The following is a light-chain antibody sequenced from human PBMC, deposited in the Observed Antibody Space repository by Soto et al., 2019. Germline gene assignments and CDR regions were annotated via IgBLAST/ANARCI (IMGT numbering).Light chain of an antibody. CDR3: QQYGSSRT. Sequence: EVVLTQSPGTLSVSPGERATLSCRASESVSTNLAWYQHKPGQAPWLLIYGASTRATGVPARFSGGGSGTEFTLTISSLQSEDFAVYFCQQYGSSRTFGQGTRVDIK. V-gene: IGKV3-15*01. J-gene: IGKJ1*01. CDR1: ESVSTN. CDR2: GAS.